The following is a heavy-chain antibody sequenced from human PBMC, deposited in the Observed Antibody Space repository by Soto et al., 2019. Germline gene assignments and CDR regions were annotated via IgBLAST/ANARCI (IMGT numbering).Heavy chain of an antibody. CDR3: ARDLITFGGASAFDI. D-gene: IGHD3-16*01. V-gene: IGHV3-33*01. J-gene: IGHJ3*02. Sequence: HPGGSLRLSCAASGFTFSSYGMHWVRQAPGKGLEWVAVIWYDGSNKYYADSVKGRFTISRDNSKNTLYLQMNSLRAEDTAVYYCARDLITFGGASAFDIWGQGTMVTVSS. CDR2: IWYDGSNK. CDR1: GFTFSSYG.